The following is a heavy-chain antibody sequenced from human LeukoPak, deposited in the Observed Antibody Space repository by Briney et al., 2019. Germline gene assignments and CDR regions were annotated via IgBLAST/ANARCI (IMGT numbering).Heavy chain of an antibody. J-gene: IGHJ3*02. D-gene: IGHD3-10*01. CDR3: ARTSKSGIKRPLDAFDI. CDR2: IYYSGST. CDR1: GGSISSYY. Sequence: PSETLSLTCSVSGGSISSYYWSWVRQPPGKGLEWIGYIYYSGSTNYNPSLKSRVTISVDTSKNQFSLNLSSVTAADTAVYYCARTSKSGIKRPLDAFDIWGQGTMVTVSS. V-gene: IGHV4-59*01.